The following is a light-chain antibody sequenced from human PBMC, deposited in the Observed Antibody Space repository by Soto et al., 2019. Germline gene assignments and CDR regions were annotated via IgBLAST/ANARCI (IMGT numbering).Light chain of an antibody. V-gene: IGKV1-6*01. CDR1: QGINNY. CDR3: LQDYNYPWT. Sequence: SQMTQSPSSLSASVGDRVTITCRASQGINNYLAWYQQKPGKAPKLLIYAASTLQSGVPSRFSGSGSGTGFTLTISSLQPEDCATYYCLQDYNYPWTFGQGTKVDIK. J-gene: IGKJ1*01. CDR2: AAS.